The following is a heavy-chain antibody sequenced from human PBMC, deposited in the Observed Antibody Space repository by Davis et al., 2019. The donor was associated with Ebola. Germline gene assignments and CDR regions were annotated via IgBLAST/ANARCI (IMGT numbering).Heavy chain of an antibody. CDR2: IIPILGIA. Sequence: AASVKVSCKASGGTFSSYAISWVRQAPGQGLEWMGRIIPILGIAHYAQKFQGRVTITADTPTSTAYMELRSLRSDDTTMYYCARMAWFYCTGGVCYTSRVYDFDFWGQGTLVTVSS. CDR3: ARMAWFYCTGGVCYTSRVYDFDF. CDR1: GGTFSSYA. D-gene: IGHD2-8*02. J-gene: IGHJ4*02. V-gene: IGHV1-69*04.